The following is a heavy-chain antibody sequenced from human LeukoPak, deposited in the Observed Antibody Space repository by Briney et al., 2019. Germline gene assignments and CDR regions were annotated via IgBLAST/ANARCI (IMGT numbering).Heavy chain of an antibody. CDR3: AGTYCGGDCYLDY. CDR1: GGSISSYY. CDR2: IYYSGST. J-gene: IGHJ4*02. V-gene: IGHV4-59*01. Sequence: SSETLSLTCTVSGGSISSYYWSWIRQPPGKGLEWIGYIYYSGSTNYNPSLKSRVTISVDTSKNQFSLKLSSVTAADTAVYYCAGTYCGGDCYLDYWGQGTLVTVSS. D-gene: IGHD2-21*02.